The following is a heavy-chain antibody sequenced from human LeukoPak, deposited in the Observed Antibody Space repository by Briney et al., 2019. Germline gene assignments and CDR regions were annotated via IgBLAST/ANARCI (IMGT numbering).Heavy chain of an antibody. V-gene: IGHV3-23*01. J-gene: IGHJ4*02. D-gene: IGHD3-22*01. CDR1: GFTFKNYA. CDR3: TTDEDYYDSSTNFDY. CDR2: ISGDAVTS. Sequence: PGGSLRLSCAASGFTFKNYAMNWVRQSPGQGLEWVSTISGDAVTSWYADSVQGRFTISRDNSKSTLCLQMNSLRAEDTAVYYCTTDEDYYDSSTNFDYWGQGTLVTVSS.